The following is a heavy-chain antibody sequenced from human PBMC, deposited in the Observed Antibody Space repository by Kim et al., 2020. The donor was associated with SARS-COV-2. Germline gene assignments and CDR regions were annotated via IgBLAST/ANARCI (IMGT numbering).Heavy chain of an antibody. CDR3: AKLFGVVNHRRPIFDY. V-gene: IGHV3-23*01. CDR2: ISGSGGST. Sequence: GGSLRLSCAASGFTFSSYAMSWVRQAPGKGLEWVSAISGSGGSTYYADSVKGRFTISRDNSKNTLYLQMNSLRAEDTAVYYCAKLFGVVNHRRPIFDYWGQGTLVTVSS. J-gene: IGHJ4*02. D-gene: IGHD3-3*01. CDR1: GFTFSSYA.